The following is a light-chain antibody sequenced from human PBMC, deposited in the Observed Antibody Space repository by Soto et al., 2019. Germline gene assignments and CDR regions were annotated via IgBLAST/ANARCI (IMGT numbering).Light chain of an antibody. CDR3: QQYNSFWT. J-gene: IGKJ1*01. CDR2: DAF. Sequence: DIQMTQSPSTLSASVRDRVTITCRASQSISTWLAWYQQKPGKAPKLLIYDAFYLERGVPSRFSGSGSGTEFTLTISSLQPDDLATYYCQQYNSFWTFGQGTKVEI. V-gene: IGKV1-5*01. CDR1: QSISTW.